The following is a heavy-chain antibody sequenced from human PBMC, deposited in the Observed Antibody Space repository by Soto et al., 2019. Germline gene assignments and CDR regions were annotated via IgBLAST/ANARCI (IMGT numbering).Heavy chain of an antibody. V-gene: IGHV4-59*01. CDR1: GGSISTYY. CDR2: IYYSGTA. CDR3: ARGDGIQLGSLAGRYYYHKMDV. D-gene: IGHD1-1*01. Sequence: QVQLRESGPGLVKSSETLSLTCTVSGGSISTYYWSWVRQPPGKGLEWIGYIYYSGTATYNPSLMSRVTLSVDTSKNQFSLRLSSVTAADTAVYYCARGDGIQLGSLAGRYYYHKMDVWGQGTTVTVYS. J-gene: IGHJ6*02.